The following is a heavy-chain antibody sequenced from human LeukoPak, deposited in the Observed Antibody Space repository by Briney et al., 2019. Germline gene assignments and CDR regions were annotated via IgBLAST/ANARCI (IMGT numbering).Heavy chain of an antibody. V-gene: IGHV3-21*01. Sequence: PGGSLRLSCAASGFTFSSYSMSWVRQAPGKGLEWVSSISSSSSYIYYADSVKGRFTISRDNAKNSLYLQMNSLRAEDTAVYYCARVYYGDYEGDYWGQGTLVTVPS. CDR3: ARVYYGDYEGDY. CDR1: GFTFSSYS. J-gene: IGHJ4*02. CDR2: ISSSSSYI. D-gene: IGHD4-17*01.